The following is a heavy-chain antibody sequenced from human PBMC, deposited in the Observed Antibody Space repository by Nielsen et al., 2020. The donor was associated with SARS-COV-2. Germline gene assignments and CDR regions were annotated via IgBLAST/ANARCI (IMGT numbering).Heavy chain of an antibody. Sequence: GGSLRLSCAAFGFNVSNTFMTWVRQAPGKGLEWVSIIYTLGPTFYADSVKGRFTISRLTSKNTLYLQLNSLTSDDTAVYYCARGGGLSRYYFDFWGRGTQVTASS. CDR3: ARGGGLSRYYFDF. D-gene: IGHD6-25*01. CDR2: IYTLGPT. V-gene: IGHV3-53*04. J-gene: IGHJ4*02. CDR1: GFNVSNTF.